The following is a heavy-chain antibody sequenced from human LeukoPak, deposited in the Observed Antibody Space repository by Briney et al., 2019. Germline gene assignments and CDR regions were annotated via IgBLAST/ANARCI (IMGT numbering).Heavy chain of an antibody. D-gene: IGHD3-22*01. CDR3: AKAPGRHRSGPDYYYVMDV. V-gene: IGHV3-30*18. J-gene: IGHJ6*02. Sequence: PGGSLRLSCAASGFTFSSYGMHWVRQAPGKGLEWVAVISYDGSNKYYADSVKGRFTISRDNSKNTLYLQMNSLRAEDTAVYYCAKAPGRHRSGPDYYYVMDVWGQGTTVTVSS. CDR2: ISYDGSNK. CDR1: GFTFSSYG.